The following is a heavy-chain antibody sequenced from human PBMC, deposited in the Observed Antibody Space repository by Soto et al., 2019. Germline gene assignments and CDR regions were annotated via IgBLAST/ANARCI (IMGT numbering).Heavy chain of an antibody. V-gene: IGHV3-48*01. Sequence: EVHLVESGGGLVQPGGSLRLSCAASGFTFSRYAMNWVRQAPGKGLEWVSYINHDSGTIYYADSVKDRFTISRDDANTLLSLQLNRLRAEDTAVYYCARDRGYTGYDFAYWGQGTLVTVSS. D-gene: IGHD5-12*01. CDR2: INHDSGTI. J-gene: IGHJ4*02. CDR3: ARDRGYTGYDFAY. CDR1: GFTFSRYA.